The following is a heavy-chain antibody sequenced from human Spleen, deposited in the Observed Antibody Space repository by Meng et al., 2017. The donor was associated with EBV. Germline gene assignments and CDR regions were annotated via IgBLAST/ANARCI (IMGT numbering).Heavy chain of an antibody. J-gene: IGHJ4*02. CDR1: GCSFSSRNW. D-gene: IGHD6-19*01. CDR3: ARKSEGQWLAHFDY. CDR2: VFHRGST. Sequence: QAQLLESGPGRGKPWGTRSRSCAGSGCSFSSRNWWPWVRQPPGKGLEWIGEVFHRGSTNYNPSLKSRVTISIDQSKNQFSLNLTSVAATDTAVYYCARKSEGQWLAHFDYWGQGTLVTVSS. V-gene: IGHV4-4*02.